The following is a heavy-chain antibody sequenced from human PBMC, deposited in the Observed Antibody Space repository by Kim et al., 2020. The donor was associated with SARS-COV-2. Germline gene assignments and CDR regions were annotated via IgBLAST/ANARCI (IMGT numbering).Heavy chain of an antibody. D-gene: IGHD4-17*01. V-gene: IGHV4-4*07. CDR3: ARIDFGDDY. J-gene: IGHJ4*02. Sequence: VRQNAGKGLEWIGRINPRGKTNYNPSLTGRLTMSVDTSKSQFSLKLSPVTAADTAVYFCARIDFGDDYWGQGTLVTVSS. CDR2: INPRGKT.